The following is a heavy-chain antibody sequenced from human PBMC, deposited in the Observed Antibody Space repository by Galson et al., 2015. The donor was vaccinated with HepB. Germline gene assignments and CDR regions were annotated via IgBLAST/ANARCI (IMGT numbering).Heavy chain of an antibody. V-gene: IGHV3-23*01. CDR2: ISGSGSNT. D-gene: IGHD3-22*01. Sequence: SLRLSCAASGFIFSDYYMNWVRQAPGKGLEWVSTISGSGSNTFYADSVKGRFTISRDSSKNTLYLQMSSLRAEDTAVYYCAKGIWEYYDNRVFDSWGQGTLVTVSS. J-gene: IGHJ4*02. CDR1: GFIFSDYY. CDR3: AKGIWEYYDNRVFDS.